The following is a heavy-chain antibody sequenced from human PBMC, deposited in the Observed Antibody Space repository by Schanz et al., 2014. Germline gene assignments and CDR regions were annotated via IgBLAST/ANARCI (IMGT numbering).Heavy chain of an antibody. J-gene: IGHJ3*01. D-gene: IGHD5-12*01. CDR2: MYINSGST. CDR3: ARDGGRDGYNLAFDV. Sequence: EVQLLESGGGLVQPGGSLRPSCAASGFTFRSYDMIWVRQAPGKGLEWVSSMYINSGSTQYADSVKGRFIISRDSSKNTLFLQMNSLRAEDTAVYFCARDGGRDGYNLAFDVWGQGTLVTVSS. CDR1: GFTFRSYD. V-gene: IGHV3-23*01.